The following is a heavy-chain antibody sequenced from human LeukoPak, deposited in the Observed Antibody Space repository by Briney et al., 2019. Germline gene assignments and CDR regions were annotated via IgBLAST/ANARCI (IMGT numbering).Heavy chain of an antibody. CDR2: IYYSGST. V-gene: IGHV4-39*01. CDR3: ARGLGTINFDY. J-gene: IGHJ4*02. CDR1: GGSIGSSTHY. Sequence: PSETLSLTCTVSGGSIGSSTHYWGWIRQPPGKGLEWIGSIYYSGSTYYNPSLKSRVTISVDMSQNQFSLKLTSVTAADTAVYYCARGLGTINFDYWGQGTLVTVSS. D-gene: IGHD1-7*01.